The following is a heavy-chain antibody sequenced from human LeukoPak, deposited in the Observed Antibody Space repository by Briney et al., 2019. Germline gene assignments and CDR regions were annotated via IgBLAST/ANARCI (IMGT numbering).Heavy chain of an antibody. CDR2: IYYSGST. CDR3: ARRVRGLAAATHDY. J-gene: IGHJ4*02. CDR1: GGSISSGDYY. Sequence: PSQTLSLTCTVSGGSISSGDYYWSWIRQPPGKGLEWIGYIYYSGSTYYNPSLKSRVTISVDTSKNQFSLKLSSVTAADTAVYYCARRVRGLAAATHDYWGQGTLVTVSS. V-gene: IGHV4-30-4*01. D-gene: IGHD2-15*01.